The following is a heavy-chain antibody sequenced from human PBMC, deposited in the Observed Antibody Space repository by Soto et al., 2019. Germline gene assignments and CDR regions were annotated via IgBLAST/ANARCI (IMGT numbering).Heavy chain of an antibody. J-gene: IGHJ4*02. V-gene: IGHV3-33*01. CDR3: ARGYVVASPFDY. CDR1: GFTFSSYG. Sequence: QVPLVESGGGVVQPGRSLRLSCAASGFTFSSYGMHWVRQAPGKGLEWVAVIWYDGSNKYYADSVKGRFTISRDNSKNTLYLQMNSLRAEDTAVYYCARGYVVASPFDYWGQGTLVTVSS. D-gene: IGHD2-15*01. CDR2: IWYDGSNK.